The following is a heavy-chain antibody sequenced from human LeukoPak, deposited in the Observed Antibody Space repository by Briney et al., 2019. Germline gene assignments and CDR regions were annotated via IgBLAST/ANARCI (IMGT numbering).Heavy chain of an antibody. CDR2: IYYNGST. Sequence: SETLSLTCTVSGGSISSSSYYWGWIRQPPGKGLEWIGSIYYNGSTYYNPSLKSRVTISVDTSKNQFSLKLSSVTAADTAVYYCARGGLLGDPLYFDYWGQGTLVTVSS. CDR1: GGSISSSSYY. D-gene: IGHD2-21*02. CDR3: ARGGLLGDPLYFDY. J-gene: IGHJ4*02. V-gene: IGHV4-39*07.